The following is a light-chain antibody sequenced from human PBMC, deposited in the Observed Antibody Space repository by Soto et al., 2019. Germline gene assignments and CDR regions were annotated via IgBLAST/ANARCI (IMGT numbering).Light chain of an antibody. V-gene: IGKV3-15*01. Sequence: EMVLTQSPATLSGSPGERVTLSCRASRGISRNLAWYQQKAGQAPRLLIYGASTRATGIPDRFSGRGSGTEFTLTINGLQSEDFATYYCQPHNNWPVVTFGGGTKVDIK. J-gene: IGKJ4*01. CDR3: QPHNNWPVVT. CDR1: RGISRN. CDR2: GAS.